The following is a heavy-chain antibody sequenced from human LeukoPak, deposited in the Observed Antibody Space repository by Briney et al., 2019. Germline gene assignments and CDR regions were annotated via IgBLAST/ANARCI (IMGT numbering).Heavy chain of an antibody. Sequence: GGSLRLSCAASGFTVITNDMTGVRQAPGKGLEWVSVLYSDGNTKYADSVQGRFTISRDNSKNTLYLEMNSLSPDDTAVYYCARGVEPLAANTLAYWGQGTLVTVYS. CDR3: ARGVEPLAANTLAY. J-gene: IGHJ4*02. D-gene: IGHD1-14*01. V-gene: IGHV3-53*01. CDR2: LYSDGNT. CDR1: GFTVITND.